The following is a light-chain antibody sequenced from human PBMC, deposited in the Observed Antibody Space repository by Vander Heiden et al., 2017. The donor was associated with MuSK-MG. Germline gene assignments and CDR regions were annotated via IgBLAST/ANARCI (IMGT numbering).Light chain of an antibody. CDR3: QQSYSTPGT. CDR1: QSISSS. CDR2: GAS. J-gene: IGKJ1*01. V-gene: IGKV1-39*01. Sequence: DIQMTQSPSSLSTSVGDRVTITCRASQSISSSLNWYQQRPGKAPKLLIYGASILQSGVPSRFSGSGSGTDFTLTISSLQPEDFATYFCQQSYSTPGTFGQGTKVEIK.